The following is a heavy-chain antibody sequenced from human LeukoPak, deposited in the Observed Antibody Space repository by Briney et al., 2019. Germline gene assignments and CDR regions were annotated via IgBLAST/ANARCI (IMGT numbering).Heavy chain of an antibody. Sequence: SETLSLTCTVSGGSISSADSYWNWVRQPPGKGLELIGYIYYSGGTYYNPSLEGRATISVDTSKTQFSLNLNSVTAADTAVYYCATDGNFDLWGRGTLVTVSS. CDR2: IYYSGGT. CDR1: GGSISSADSY. V-gene: IGHV4-30-4*08. D-gene: IGHD1-26*01. J-gene: IGHJ2*01. CDR3: ATDGNFDL.